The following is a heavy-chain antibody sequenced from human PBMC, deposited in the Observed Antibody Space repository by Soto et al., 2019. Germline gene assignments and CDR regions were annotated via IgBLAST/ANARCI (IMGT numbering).Heavy chain of an antibody. J-gene: IGHJ4*02. CDR1: GFTFSNYA. CDR2: VGGSGDST. CDR3: AKSPLGYCSGGSGYPPHYFDY. Sequence: EVQLLDSGGGLVQPGGSLRLSCAASGFTFSNYAMSWVRQAPGKGLEWVSGVGGSGDSTYYADSVKGRFTISRDNSKDTLYLQMISLRAEDTAVYYCAKSPLGYCSGGSGYPPHYFDYWGQGTLVTVSS. D-gene: IGHD2-15*01. V-gene: IGHV3-23*01.